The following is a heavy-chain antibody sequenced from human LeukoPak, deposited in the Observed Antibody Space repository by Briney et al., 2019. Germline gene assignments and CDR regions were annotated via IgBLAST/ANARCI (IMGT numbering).Heavy chain of an antibody. V-gene: IGHV1-18*01. J-gene: IGHJ4*02. Sequence: GASVKVSCKASGYTFTSYGISWVRQAPGQGLEWMGWISAYNGNTNYAQKLQGRVTMTTDTSTSTAYMELRSLRSDDTAVYYCARDRSIAAAGILESWGQGTLVTVSS. CDR3: ARDRSIAAAGILES. D-gene: IGHD6-13*01. CDR2: ISAYNGNT. CDR1: GYTFTSYG.